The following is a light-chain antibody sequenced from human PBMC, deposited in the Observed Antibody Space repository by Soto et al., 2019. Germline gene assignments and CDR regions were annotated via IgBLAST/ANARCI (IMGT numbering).Light chain of an antibody. CDR2: GAS. CDR1: QSVSSTY. Sequence: EIVLTQSPGTLSLSPGERATLSCRASQSVSSTYLAWYQQKPGQATRLLIYGASSRATGIPDRFSGSGSGTDFTLTISRLEPEDFAVYDCQHYGSLVLTFGGGTKVEIK. CDR3: QHYGSLVLT. J-gene: IGKJ4*01. V-gene: IGKV3-20*01.